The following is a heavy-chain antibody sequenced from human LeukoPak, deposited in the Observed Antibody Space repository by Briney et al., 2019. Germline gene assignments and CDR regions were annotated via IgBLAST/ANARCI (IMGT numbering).Heavy chain of an antibody. V-gene: IGHV3-7*01. Sequence: GGSLRLSCAASGFTFSSYWMSWVRQAPGKGLEWVANIKQDGSEKYYVDSVKGRFTISRDNAKNSLYLQMNSLRAEDTAVYYYATLGIAAAHFDYWGQGTLVTVSS. CDR2: IKQDGSEK. D-gene: IGHD6-13*01. J-gene: IGHJ4*02. CDR1: GFTFSSYW. CDR3: ATLGIAAAHFDY.